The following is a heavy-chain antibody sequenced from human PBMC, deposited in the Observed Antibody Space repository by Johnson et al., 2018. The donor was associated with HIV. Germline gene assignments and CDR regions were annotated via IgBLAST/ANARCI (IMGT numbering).Heavy chain of an antibody. CDR2: IYSKTDGGTT. Sequence: EVQLVESGGGLVKPGGSLRLSCAASGFTFINAWMSWVRQAPGKGLEWVGRIYSKTDGGTTEYAAPVKGRFAISRDDSKNTVYLQMNSLKAEDTAVYYCTTGSCIDGVCYAFDIWGQGTMVTVSS. D-gene: IGHD2-8*01. V-gene: IGHV3-15*01. CDR3: TTGSCIDGVCYAFDI. CDR1: GFTFINAW. J-gene: IGHJ3*02.